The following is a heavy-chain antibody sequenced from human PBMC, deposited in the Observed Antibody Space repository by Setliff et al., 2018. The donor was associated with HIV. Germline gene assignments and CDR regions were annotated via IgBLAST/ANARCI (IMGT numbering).Heavy chain of an antibody. CDR2: IYYSGST. J-gene: IGHJ4*02. CDR1: GGSISSSSYY. V-gene: IGHV4-39*07. D-gene: IGHD3-3*01. CDR3: ARARLYYNFWSGYPYYFDY. Sequence: PSETLSLTCTVSGGSISSSSYYWGWIRQPPGKGLEWIGSIYYSGSTYYNPSLKSRVTISVDTSKNQFSLKLSSVTAADTAVYYCARARLYYNFWSGYPYYFDYWGQGTLVTVSS.